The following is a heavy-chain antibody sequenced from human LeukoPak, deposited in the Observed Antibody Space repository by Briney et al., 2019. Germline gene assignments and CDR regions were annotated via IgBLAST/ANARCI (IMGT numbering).Heavy chain of an antibody. D-gene: IGHD1-26*01. J-gene: IGHJ5*02. CDR2: ISGSGGST. V-gene: IGHV3-23*01. Sequence: GGSLRLSCVASGFTFSCYAMNWVRQAPGKGLEWVSGISGSGGSTNYADSVKGRFTISRDNSKNTVYLQMNSLGAEDTALYYCARGSGGYYNWFDPWGQGTLVTVSS. CDR3: ARGSGGYYNWFDP. CDR1: GFTFSCYA.